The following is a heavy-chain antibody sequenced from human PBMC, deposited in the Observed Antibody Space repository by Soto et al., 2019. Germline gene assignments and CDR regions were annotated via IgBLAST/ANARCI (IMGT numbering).Heavy chain of an antibody. CDR2: INAGNGNT. V-gene: IGHV1-3*01. Sequence: GASVKVSCKASGYTLTSYAMHWVRQAPGQRLEWMGWINAGNGNTKYSQKFQGRVTITRDTSASTAYMELSSLRSEDTAVYYCARDHDFWSGYFDYWGQGTLVTVSS. CDR3: ARDHDFWSGYFDY. CDR1: GYTLTSYA. D-gene: IGHD3-3*01. J-gene: IGHJ4*02.